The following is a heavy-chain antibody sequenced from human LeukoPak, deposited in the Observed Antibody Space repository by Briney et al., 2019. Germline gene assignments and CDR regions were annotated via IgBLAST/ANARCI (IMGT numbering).Heavy chain of an antibody. V-gene: IGHV3-53*04. Sequence: GGSLRLSCAASGFTVSSNYMSWVRQAPGKGLEWGSVIYSGGSTYYADSVKGRFTISRHNSKNTLYLQMNSLRAEDTAVYYCAREIGGWYGYAFDIWGQGTMVTVSS. D-gene: IGHD6-19*01. CDR1: GFTVSSNY. J-gene: IGHJ3*02. CDR2: IYSGGST. CDR3: AREIGGWYGYAFDI.